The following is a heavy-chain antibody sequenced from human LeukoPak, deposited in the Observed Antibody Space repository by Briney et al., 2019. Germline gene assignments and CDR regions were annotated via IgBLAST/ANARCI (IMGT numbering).Heavy chain of an antibody. CDR1: GGPLTSYY. J-gene: IGHJ4*02. V-gene: IGHV4-59*01. D-gene: IGHD5-24*01. CDR2: IYYRGST. Sequence: PSETLSLTCSLSGGPLTSYYWSWIRQPPGKGLEWIGCIYYRGSTYYNPSLKSRVTMSVDTSRKQFSLKLSSVTAADTAVYYCARGGVETPDYFDYWGQGTLVTVSS. CDR3: ARGGVETPDYFDY.